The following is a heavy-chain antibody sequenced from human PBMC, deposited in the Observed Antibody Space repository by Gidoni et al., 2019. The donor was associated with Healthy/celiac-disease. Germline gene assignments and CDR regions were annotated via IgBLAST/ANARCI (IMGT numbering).Heavy chain of an antibody. Sequence: QVQLQESGPGLVKPSQTLSLTCTVSGGSISSGRYYWSWIRQPAGKGLEWIGRIYTSGSTNYNPSLKSRVTISVDTSKNQFSLKLSSVTAADTAVYYCARDAGGGTLAYYGMDVWGQGTTVTVSS. CDR1: GGSISSGRYY. CDR2: IYTSGST. V-gene: IGHV4-61*02. CDR3: ARDAGGGTLAYYGMDV. D-gene: IGHD1-26*01. J-gene: IGHJ6*02.